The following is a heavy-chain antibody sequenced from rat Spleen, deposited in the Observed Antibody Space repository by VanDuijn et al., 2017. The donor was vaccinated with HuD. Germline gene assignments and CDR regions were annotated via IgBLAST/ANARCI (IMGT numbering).Heavy chain of an antibody. D-gene: IGHD1-11*01. CDR2: INPDGTYT. J-gene: IGHJ3*01. CDR3: TRLGTEAIGNWFSY. Sequence: EVQLVESGGGLVQPGSPLKLSCAASGFTFSNNWLNWIRRAPGKGLEWIATINPDGTYTYYPDTVKGRFVISRDNAKSTLYLQMDSLRSEDTATYYCTRLGTEAIGNWFSYWGQGTLVTVSS. V-gene: IGHV5-35*01. CDR1: GFTFSNNW.